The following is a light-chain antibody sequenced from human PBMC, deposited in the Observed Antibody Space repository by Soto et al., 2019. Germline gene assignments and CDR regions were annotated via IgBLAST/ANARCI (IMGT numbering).Light chain of an antibody. Sequence: QSALTQPASVSGSPGQSITISCTGTASDIGNYNYVSWYQLHPGKAPKLLIYGVSNRPSGVSNRFSGSKSGNAASLTISGLQAEDEADYYCSSYTAYTTLWVFGGGTKLT. J-gene: IGLJ3*02. CDR3: SSYTAYTTLWV. V-gene: IGLV2-14*01. CDR2: GVS. CDR1: ASDIGNYNY.